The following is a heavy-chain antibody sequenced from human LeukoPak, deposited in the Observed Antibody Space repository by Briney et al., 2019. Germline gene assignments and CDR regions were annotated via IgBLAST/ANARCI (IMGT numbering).Heavy chain of an antibody. Sequence: ASVKVSCKASGYTFTSYGISWVRQATGQGLEWMGWMNPNSGNTGYAQKFQGRVTMTRNTSISTAYMELSSLRSEDTAVYYCARVDTAMGWYFDLWGRGTLVTVSS. J-gene: IGHJ2*01. D-gene: IGHD5-18*01. V-gene: IGHV1-8*02. CDR3: ARVDTAMGWYFDL. CDR2: MNPNSGNT. CDR1: GYTFTSYG.